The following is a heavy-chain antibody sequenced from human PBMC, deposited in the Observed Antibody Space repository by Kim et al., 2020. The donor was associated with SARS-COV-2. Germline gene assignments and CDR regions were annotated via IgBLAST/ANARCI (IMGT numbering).Heavy chain of an antibody. D-gene: IGHD6-13*01. CDR2: ISYDGSNK. Sequence: GGSLRLSCAASGFTFSSYGMHWVRQAPGKGLEWVAVISYDGSNKYYADSVKGRFTISRDNSKNTLYLQMNSLRAEDTAVYYCARDSVVAAAGTVVNYYYYYGMDVWGQGTTVTVSS. CDR1: GFTFSSYG. CDR3: ARDSVVAAAGTVVNYYYYYGMDV. J-gene: IGHJ6*02. V-gene: IGHV3-33*05.